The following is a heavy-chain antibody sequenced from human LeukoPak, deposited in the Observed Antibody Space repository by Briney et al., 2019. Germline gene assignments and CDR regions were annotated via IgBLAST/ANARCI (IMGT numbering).Heavy chain of an antibody. J-gene: IGHJ4*02. Sequence: PSETLSLTCTVSGGSISSYYWSWIRQPPGKGLEWIGYIYYSGSTNYNPSLKSRVTISVDTSKNQFSLKLSSVTAADTAAYYCARALVRRPYDFWNWGQGTLVTVSS. CDR1: GGSISSYY. V-gene: IGHV4-59*01. D-gene: IGHD3-3*01. CDR2: IYYSGST. CDR3: ARALVRRPYDFWN.